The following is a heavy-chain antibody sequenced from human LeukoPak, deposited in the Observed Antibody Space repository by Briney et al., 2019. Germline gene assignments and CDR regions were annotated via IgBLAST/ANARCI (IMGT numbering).Heavy chain of an antibody. V-gene: IGHV4-39*01. D-gene: IGHD4-17*01. CDR1: CGSITNTNYY. J-gene: IGHJ3*01. CDR2: IYYTEST. Sequence: SDTLSLTCTVSCGSITNTNYYWSWSRQPPGKGLEWIGTIYYTESTHDNPSLNSPGTICVHTSKTEFSLKLSSVTAADKDVYFCARHTSDGDFAFDVWGKGTMVTVSS. CDR3: ARHTSDGDFAFDV.